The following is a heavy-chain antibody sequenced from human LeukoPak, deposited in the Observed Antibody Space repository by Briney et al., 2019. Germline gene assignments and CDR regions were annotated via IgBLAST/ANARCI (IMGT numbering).Heavy chain of an antibody. D-gene: IGHD3-22*01. V-gene: IGHV1-69*04. Sequence: SVKVSCKASGGTFSSYAISWVRQAPGQGLEWMGRIIPILGIANYAQKFQGRATITADKSTSTAYMELSSLRSEDTAVYYCARVGVYYDSSGYPDYWGQGTLVTVSS. CDR1: GGTFSSYA. CDR3: ARVGVYYDSSGYPDY. J-gene: IGHJ4*02. CDR2: IIPILGIA.